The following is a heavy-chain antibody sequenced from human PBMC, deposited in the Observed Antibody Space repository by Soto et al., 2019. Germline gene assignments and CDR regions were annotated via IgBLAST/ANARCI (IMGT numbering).Heavy chain of an antibody. CDR1: GFTFSSYE. CDR3: ARDRFALSGWYGGRAFDI. CDR2: ISSSGSTI. J-gene: IGHJ3*02. D-gene: IGHD6-19*01. V-gene: IGHV3-48*03. Sequence: EVQLVESGGGLVQPGGSLRLSCAASGFTFSSYEMNWVRQAPGKGLEWVSYISSSGSTIYYADSVKGRFTISRDNAKNSLYLQMNSLRAEDTAVYYCARDRFALSGWYGGRAFDIWGQGTMFTVSS.